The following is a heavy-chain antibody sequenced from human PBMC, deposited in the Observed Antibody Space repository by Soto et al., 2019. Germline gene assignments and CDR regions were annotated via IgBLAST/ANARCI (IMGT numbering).Heavy chain of an antibody. Sequence: ASVKVSCKASGYTFTSYGISWVRQAPGQGLEWMGWMNPNSGNTGYAQKFQGRVTMTRDTSISTAYMELSSLRSEDTAVYYCARGRPSLGYFDWLSYWGQGTLVTVSS. V-gene: IGHV1-8*02. CDR1: GYTFTSYG. J-gene: IGHJ4*02. CDR2: MNPNSGNT. CDR3: ARGRPSLGYFDWLSY. D-gene: IGHD3-9*01.